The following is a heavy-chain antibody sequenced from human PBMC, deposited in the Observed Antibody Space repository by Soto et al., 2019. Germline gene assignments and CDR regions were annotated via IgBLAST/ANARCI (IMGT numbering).Heavy chain of an antibody. D-gene: IGHD5-12*01. CDR1: GGSLSSGYYY. CDR2: IYYSETP. CDR3: VRAATSGMGYYHYGMDV. V-gene: IGHV4-30-4*01. J-gene: IGHJ6*02. Sequence: SQTRSLTWSVSGGSLSSGYYYWSWLPHPPGKGMEWIRNIYYSETPYYNPSLKSRLIISIDTSKNEFSLKVGYETAADSAVYYCVRAATSGMGYYHYGMDVWGQGTTVTVSS.